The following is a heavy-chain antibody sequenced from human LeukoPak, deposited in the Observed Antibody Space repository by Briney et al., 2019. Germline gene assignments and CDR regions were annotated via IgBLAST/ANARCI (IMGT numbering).Heavy chain of an antibody. CDR2: ISSSSSTI. Sequence: GGSLRLSCAASGFTFSSNSMNWVRQAPGKGLEWVSYISSSSSTIYYADSVKGRFTISRDNAKNSLYLQMNSLRAEDTAVYYCARGRNWFDYLLWYFDLWGRGTLVTVSS. CDR1: GFTFSSNS. D-gene: IGHD3-9*01. J-gene: IGHJ2*01. CDR3: ARGRNWFDYLLWYFDL. V-gene: IGHV3-48*04.